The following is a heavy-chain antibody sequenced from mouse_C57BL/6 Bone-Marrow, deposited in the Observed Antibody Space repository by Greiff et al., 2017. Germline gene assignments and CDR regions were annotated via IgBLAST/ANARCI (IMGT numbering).Heavy chain of an antibody. J-gene: IGHJ1*03. D-gene: IGHD2-12*01. CDR1: GYTFTSYW. CDR2: IYPGSGST. Sequence: QVQLQQPGAELVKPGASVKMSCKASGYTFTSYWIPWVKQRPGQGLEWLGDIYPGSGSTNYNEQFKSKATLTVDTSSRTAYMQLSSLTSEDSAVYYFARPYYSNYWYFDDWGTGTTVTVSS. CDR3: ARPYYSNYWYFDD. V-gene: IGHV1-55*01.